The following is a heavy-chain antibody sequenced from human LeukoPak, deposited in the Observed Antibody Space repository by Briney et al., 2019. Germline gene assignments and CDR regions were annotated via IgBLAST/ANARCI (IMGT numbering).Heavy chain of an antibody. D-gene: IGHD6-6*01. CDR3: ARRDSSSSYYYYGMDV. CDR1: GYTFTSYH. J-gene: IGHJ6*02. V-gene: IGHV1-46*01. Sequence: ASVKVSCKASGYTFTSYHMHWVRRAPGQGLEWMGIINPSSGISTYAQKLQGRVTMTTDTSTSTAYMELRSLRSDDTAVYYCARRDSSSSYYYYGMDVWGQGTTVTVSS. CDR2: INPSSGIS.